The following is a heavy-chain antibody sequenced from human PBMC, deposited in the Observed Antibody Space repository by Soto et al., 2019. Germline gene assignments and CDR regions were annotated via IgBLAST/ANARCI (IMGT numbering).Heavy chain of an antibody. CDR2: IWDDGNQK. V-gene: IGHV3-33*01. CDR3: LRGGKPAVAFDT. CDR1: GFTFSNYG. D-gene: IGHD3-16*01. Sequence: VQLVESGGVVVQPGRSLRLSCAASGFTFSNYGMHWVRQAPGKGLEWVAVIWDDGNQKYYVDSVKGRFTISRDNSENTMFLQMNSLTAEDPAVYYWLRGGKPAVAFDTWGQGTRVTVSS. J-gene: IGHJ3*02.